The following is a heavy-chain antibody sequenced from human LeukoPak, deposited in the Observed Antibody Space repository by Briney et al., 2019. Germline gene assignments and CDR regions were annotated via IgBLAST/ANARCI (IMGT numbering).Heavy chain of an antibody. CDR3: ARVGEGRYYQYYYMDV. V-gene: IGHV3-64*01. J-gene: IGHJ6*03. D-gene: IGHD1-26*01. Sequence: PGGSLRLSCAASGFTLSSYAMHWVRQAPGKGLEDVSAISNNGGITYYANSVKGRFIISRDNSKNTLDLQMGSLRTEDMAVYYCARVGEGRYYQYYYMDVWGKGATVTVSS. CDR2: ISNNGGIT. CDR1: GFTLSSYA.